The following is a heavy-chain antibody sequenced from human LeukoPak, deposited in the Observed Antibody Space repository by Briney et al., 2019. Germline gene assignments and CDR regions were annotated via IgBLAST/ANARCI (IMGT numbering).Heavy chain of an antibody. D-gene: IGHD6-13*01. CDR1: GFTFSSYG. Sequence: GGSLRLSCAASGFTFSSYGMDWVRQAPGKGLEWVASIWYDGRDKYYADSVRGRFTISRDDSKNTLDLQMNSLRPEDTGLYYCAKKGLAAAGQFDCWGQGTLVTVSS. J-gene: IGHJ4*02. V-gene: IGHV3-30*02. CDR3: AKKGLAAAGQFDC. CDR2: IWYDGRDK.